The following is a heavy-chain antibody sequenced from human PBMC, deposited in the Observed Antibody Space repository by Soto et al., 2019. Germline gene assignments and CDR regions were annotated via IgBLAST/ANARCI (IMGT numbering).Heavy chain of an antibody. CDR3: AKDDGSGWGGAHDI. CDR1: GFNFEEYA. CDR2: INWNINSI. J-gene: IGHJ3*02. V-gene: IGHV3-9*01. D-gene: IGHD6-19*01. Sequence: EVQLVESGGGLVQPGRSLRLSCAASGFNFEEYAMHWVRQVPGKGLEWVSGINWNINSIGYADSVKGRFTISRDNAKNSLYLQMNSLRPEDTGLYYCAKDDGSGWGGAHDIWGQGTMVVVSS.